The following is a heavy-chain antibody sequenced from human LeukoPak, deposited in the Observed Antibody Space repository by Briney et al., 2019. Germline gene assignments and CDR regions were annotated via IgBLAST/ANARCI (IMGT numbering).Heavy chain of an antibody. J-gene: IGHJ4*02. Sequence: GGSLRLSCAASGFTFSSYGMHWVRQAPGKGLEWVAFIRYDGSNKYYADSVKGRFTISRDNSKITLYLQMNSLRAEDTAVYYCAKGTQRGNSGWGYFFDQWGQGTLVTVSS. CDR3: AKGTQRGNSGWGYFFDQ. CDR2: IRYDGSNK. D-gene: IGHD6-19*01. V-gene: IGHV3-30*02. CDR1: GFTFSSYG.